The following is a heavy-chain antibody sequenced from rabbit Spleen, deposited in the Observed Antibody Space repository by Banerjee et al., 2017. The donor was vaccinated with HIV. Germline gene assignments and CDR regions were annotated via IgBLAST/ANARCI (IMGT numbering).Heavy chain of an antibody. Sequence: QSLEESGGDLVKPGASLTLTCIASGFSFSSSYWICWVRQAPGKGLEWIACIDIGSSGSTYYASWAKGRFTISKTSSTTVTLQMTSLTAADTATYFCARDRPGSDNFDLWGPGTLVTVS. D-gene: IGHD3-1*01. CDR2: IDIGSSGST. V-gene: IGHV1S40*01. J-gene: IGHJ4*01. CDR1: GFSFSSSYW. CDR3: ARDRPGSDNFDL.